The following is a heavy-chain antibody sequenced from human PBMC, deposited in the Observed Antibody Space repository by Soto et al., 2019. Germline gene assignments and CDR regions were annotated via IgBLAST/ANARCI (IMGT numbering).Heavy chain of an antibody. D-gene: IGHD3-10*01. V-gene: IGHV1-18*01. Sequence: ASVKVSCKASGYTFTKNGISWMRQAPGQGLEWMGWISANNGNTKYAQNFQGRVTMTTDTSTSTAYVELRSLRSDDTAVYYCARSSTSGIYYYYYWGQGTLVTVSS. CDR3: ARSSTSGIYYYYY. CDR2: ISANNGNT. CDR1: GYTFTKNG. J-gene: IGHJ4*02.